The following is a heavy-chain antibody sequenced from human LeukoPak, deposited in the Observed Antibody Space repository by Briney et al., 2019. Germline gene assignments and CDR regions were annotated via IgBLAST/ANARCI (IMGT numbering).Heavy chain of an antibody. CDR1: GFTFSDHY. V-gene: IGHV3-72*01. D-gene: IGHD3-10*01. CDR3: ARTAHYYGSGSYIS. J-gene: IGHJ5*02. Sequence: GGSLRLSCAASGFTFSDHYMDWVRQAPGKGLEWVGRTRNKANSYTTEYAASVKGRFTISRDDSKNSLYLQMNSLKTEDTAVYYCARTAHYYGSGSYISWGQGTLVTVSS. CDR2: TRNKANSYTT.